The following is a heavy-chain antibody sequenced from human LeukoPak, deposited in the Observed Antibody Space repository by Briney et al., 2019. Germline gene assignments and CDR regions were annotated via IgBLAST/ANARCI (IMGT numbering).Heavy chain of an antibody. D-gene: IGHD3-3*01. Sequence: GGSLRLSCAASGFTFSSYGMHWVRQAPGKGLEWVAVISSGGSNKYYADSVKGRFTISRDNAKNTLYLQMNSLRAEDTAVYYCARDHDFWSGGYGMDVWGQGTTVTVSS. V-gene: IGHV3-33*08. CDR3: ARDHDFWSGGYGMDV. J-gene: IGHJ6*02. CDR1: GFTFSSYG. CDR2: ISSGGSNK.